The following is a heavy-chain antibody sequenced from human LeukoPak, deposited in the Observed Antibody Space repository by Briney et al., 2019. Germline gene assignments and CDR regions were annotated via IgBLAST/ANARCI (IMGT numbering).Heavy chain of an antibody. J-gene: IGHJ4*02. V-gene: IGHV3-21*01. D-gene: IGHD6-19*01. CDR2: ISSSSSYI. CDR1: GFTFSSYS. CDR3: ARDSSGWYIG. Sequence: PGGSLRLSCAASGFTFSSYSMNWVRQAPGKGLEWVSSISSSSSYIYYADSVRGRFTISRDNAKNSLYLQMNSLRAEETAVYYCARDSSGWYIGWGQGTLVTVSS.